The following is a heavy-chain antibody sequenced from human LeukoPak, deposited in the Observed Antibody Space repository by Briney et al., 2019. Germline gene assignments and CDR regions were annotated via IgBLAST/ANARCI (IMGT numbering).Heavy chain of an antibody. CDR1: GFTLSNYW. J-gene: IGHJ4*02. D-gene: IGHD1-26*01. Sequence: GGSLRLSCAASGFTLSNYWMHWVRQAPGKGLVWVSNINGDGSRTTYADAVKGRFTISRDNGKNTLFLQMNSLRAEDTAVYYCARESSWAPDYWGQGTLVTVSS. CDR2: INGDGSRT. CDR3: ARESSWAPDY. V-gene: IGHV3-74*01.